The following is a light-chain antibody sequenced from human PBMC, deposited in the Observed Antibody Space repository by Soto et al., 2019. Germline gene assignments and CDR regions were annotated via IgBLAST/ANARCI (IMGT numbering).Light chain of an antibody. CDR3: CSYAGSSTFVV. V-gene: IGLV2-23*03. CDR1: SSDVGSYNL. Sequence: QSVLTQPASVSGSPGQSITISCTGTSSDVGSYNLVSWYQQHPGKAPQLMIYEGSKRPSGVSNRFSGSKSGNTASLTISGLQAEDEADYYCCSYAGSSTFVVFGGGTNLTVL. J-gene: IGLJ2*01. CDR2: EGS.